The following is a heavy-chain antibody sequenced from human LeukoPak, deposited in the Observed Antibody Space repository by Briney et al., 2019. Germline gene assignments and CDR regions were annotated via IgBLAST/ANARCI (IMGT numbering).Heavy chain of an antibody. CDR3: ARGPYCSSTSCYTYRPFVPAYYYYGMDV. J-gene: IGHJ6*02. CDR2: ISDIGSI. V-gene: IGHV4-59*12. D-gene: IGHD2-2*02. Sequence: SETLSLTCTVSGGSISSYYWSWIRQPPGKGLEWIAYISDIGSINYNPSLKSRVTISVDTSKNQFSLKLSSVTAADTAVYYCARGPYCSSTSCYTYRPFVPAYYYYGMDVWGQGTTVTVSS. CDR1: GGSISSYY.